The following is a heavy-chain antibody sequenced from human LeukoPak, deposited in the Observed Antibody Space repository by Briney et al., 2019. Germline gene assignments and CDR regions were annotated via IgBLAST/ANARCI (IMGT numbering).Heavy chain of an antibody. CDR3: ARGLGYCSSTSCYAFDI. CDR2: IYYSGST. D-gene: IGHD2-2*01. Sequence: SQTLPLPRTVSGGPISSGGYYWRWIRQPPEKALEWIGYIYYSGSTYYNPSFKSRVTISVDTSKNQFSLKLSSVTAADTAVYYWARGLGYCSSTSCYAFDIWGQGTMVTVSS. J-gene: IGHJ3*02. CDR1: GGPISSGGYY. V-gene: IGHV4-31*03.